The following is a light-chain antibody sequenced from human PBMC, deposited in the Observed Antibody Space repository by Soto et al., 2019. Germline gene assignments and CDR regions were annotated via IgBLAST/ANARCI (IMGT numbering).Light chain of an antibody. Sequence: EIVLTQSPATLSLSPGERATLSCRASQSVSSYLAWYQQKPGQAPRLLIYDASNRGTGIPARFSGSGSGTDVTLTISSLEPEEFAVYYCQQRTDWPLTFGGGTKVEI. CDR2: DAS. CDR3: QQRTDWPLT. J-gene: IGKJ4*01. V-gene: IGKV3-11*01. CDR1: QSVSSY.